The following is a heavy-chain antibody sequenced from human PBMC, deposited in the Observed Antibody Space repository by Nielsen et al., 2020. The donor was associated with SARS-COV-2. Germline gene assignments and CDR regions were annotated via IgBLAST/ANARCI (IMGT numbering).Heavy chain of an antibody. Sequence: SGPTLVKPTQTLTLTRTFSGFSLSTSGMCVSWIRQPPGKALEWLERIDWDDDKYYSTSLKTRLTISKDTSKNQVVLTMTNMDPVDTATYYCARTYYGGNSAFFDYWGQGTLVTVSS. CDR1: GFSLSTSGMC. J-gene: IGHJ4*02. CDR2: IDWDDDK. CDR3: ARTYYGGNSAFFDY. V-gene: IGHV2-70*11. D-gene: IGHD4-23*01.